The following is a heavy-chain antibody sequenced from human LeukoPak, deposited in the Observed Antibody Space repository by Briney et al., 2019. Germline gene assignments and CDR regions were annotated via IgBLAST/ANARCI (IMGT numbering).Heavy chain of an antibody. J-gene: IGHJ6*03. CDR2: INHSGST. D-gene: IGHD3-3*01. CDR1: GGSFSGYY. Sequence: PSETLYLTCAVYGGSFSGYYWSWIRQPPGKGLEWIGEINHSGSTNYNPSLKSRVTISVDTSKNQFSLKLSSVTAADTAVYYCARGLNRITIFGVVRGYYYMDVWGKGTTVTVSS. CDR3: ARGLNRITIFGVVRGYYYMDV. V-gene: IGHV4-34*01.